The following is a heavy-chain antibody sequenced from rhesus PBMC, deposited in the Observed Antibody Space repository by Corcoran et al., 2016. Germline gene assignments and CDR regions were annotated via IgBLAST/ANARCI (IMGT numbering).Heavy chain of an antibody. D-gene: IGHD2-21*01. J-gene: IGHJ5-2*02. Sequence: QVTLKESGPALVKPTQTLTLTCTFSGFSLSTSGMGVGWIRQPPGKALEWLAIIYWDDDKSYSTSPKSRLTISKDTSKNQVVLTMANIDLVDTATYYCAREYCTGSGCYVGRGLDVWGRGVLVTVSS. CDR2: IYWDDDK. CDR1: GFSLSTSGMG. CDR3: AREYCTGSGCYVGRGLDV. V-gene: IGHV2S1*01.